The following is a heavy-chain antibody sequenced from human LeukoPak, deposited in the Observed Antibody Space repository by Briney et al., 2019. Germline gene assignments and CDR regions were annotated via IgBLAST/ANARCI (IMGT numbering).Heavy chain of an antibody. J-gene: IGHJ4*02. CDR3: ARGRGGGSSKGVCDY. D-gene: IGHD2-15*01. CDR2: IDSSSSYI. V-gene: IGHV3-21*01. Sequence: PGGSLRLSCAASGFTFSSYSINWVRQAPGKGLEWVSSIDSSSSYIYYADSVKGRFTISRDNAKNSLFLQMNSLRVEDTAVYYCARGRGGGSSKGVCDYWGQGTLVTVSS. CDR1: GFTFSSYS.